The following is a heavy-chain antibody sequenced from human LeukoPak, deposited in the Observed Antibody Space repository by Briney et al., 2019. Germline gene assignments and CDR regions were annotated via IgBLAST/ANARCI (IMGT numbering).Heavy chain of an antibody. CDR3: AKMFHTDGYYLGEHLFDA. D-gene: IGHD3-22*01. Sequence: GGSLRLSCAASGFTFNNYAMSWVRQAPGKGPEWLSAISGSGGSTTDADSVKGRFTTSRDISKSTLYLQMNGLRAEDTAIYYCAKMFHTDGYYLGEHLFDAWGQGTLVTVSS. CDR2: ISGSGGST. V-gene: IGHV3-23*01. CDR1: GFTFNNYA. J-gene: IGHJ5*02.